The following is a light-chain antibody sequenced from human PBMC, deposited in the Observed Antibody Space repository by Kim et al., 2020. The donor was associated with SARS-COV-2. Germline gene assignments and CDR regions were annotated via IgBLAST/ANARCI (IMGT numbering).Light chain of an antibody. CDR1: SSAVGGYPF. CDR3: CSYAGNNNLV. J-gene: IGLJ2*01. CDR2: EVT. Sequence: GQPVPISCTGPSSAVGGYPFVSWYQQHPGKVPRLMIPEVTKRPSGVPDRFSGSKSGNTASLTVSGLRAEDEADYYCCSYAGNNNLVFGGGTQLTVL. V-gene: IGLV2-8*01.